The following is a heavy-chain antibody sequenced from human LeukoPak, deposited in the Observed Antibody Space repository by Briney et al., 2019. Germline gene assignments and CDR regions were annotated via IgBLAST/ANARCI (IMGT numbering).Heavy chain of an antibody. Sequence: GASLKISCKGSGYRFTSYWIGWVRQLPGKGLEWMGIIYPGDSDTRYSPSFQGQVTISADKSISTAYLQWSSLKASDTAMYYCARLLSSSTAMALGMDVWGQGTTVTVSS. D-gene: IGHD5-18*01. V-gene: IGHV5-51*01. CDR1: GYRFTSYW. J-gene: IGHJ6*02. CDR3: ARLLSSSTAMALGMDV. CDR2: IYPGDSDT.